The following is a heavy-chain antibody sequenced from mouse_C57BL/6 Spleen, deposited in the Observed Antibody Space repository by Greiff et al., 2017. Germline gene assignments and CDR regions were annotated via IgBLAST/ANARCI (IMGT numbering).Heavy chain of an antibody. V-gene: IGHV1-80*01. CDR2: IYPGDGDT. Sequence: QVQLQQSGAELVKPGASVKISCKASGYAFSSYWMNWVKQRPGKGLEWIGQIYPGDGDTNYNGKFKGKATLTADKSSSTAYMQLSSLTSEDSAVYFCAGGRDYGGGYGWDFEVWGTGTTVTVSS. J-gene: IGHJ1*03. CDR3: AGGRDYGGGYGWDFEV. D-gene: IGHD1-1*01. CDR1: GYAFSSYW.